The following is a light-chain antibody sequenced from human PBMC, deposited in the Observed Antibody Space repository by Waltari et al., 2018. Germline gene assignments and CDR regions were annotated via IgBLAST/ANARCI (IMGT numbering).Light chain of an antibody. V-gene: IGKV3-11*01. J-gene: IGKJ1*01. CDR2: DAS. Sequence: EIVLTQSPATLSLSPGERATLSCRASQSVSSYLAWYQQKPGQAPRLLIYDASNRATGIPARFSGSGSWTDFTLTISSLEPEDFAVYYCQQRSNWPTTFGQGTKVEIK. CDR1: QSVSSY. CDR3: QQRSNWPTT.